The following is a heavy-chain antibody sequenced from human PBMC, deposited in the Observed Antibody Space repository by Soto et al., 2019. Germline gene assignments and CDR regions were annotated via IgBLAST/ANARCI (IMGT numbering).Heavy chain of an antibody. CDR3: ARSIVVVTALDY. J-gene: IGHJ4*02. CDR2: ISAYNGNT. D-gene: IGHD2-21*02. V-gene: IGHV1-18*01. CDR1: GYTFTNFG. Sequence: ASVKVSCKASGYTFTNFGISWVRQAPGQGLEWMGWISAYNGNTNYAQKFQGRVTMTTDTSTSTAYMEVSSLRSEDTAVYYCARSIVVVTALDYWGQGTLVTVSS.